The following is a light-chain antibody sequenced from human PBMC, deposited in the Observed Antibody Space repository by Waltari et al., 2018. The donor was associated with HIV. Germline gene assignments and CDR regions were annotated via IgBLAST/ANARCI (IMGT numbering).Light chain of an antibody. CDR1: IGPSSYA. CDR3: QTWVTGILV. Sequence: QLVLSQSPSASASLGASVHPPCTLSIGPSSYAIPCNQQQPEKGPQYLMKVNSDGSHTKGDGIPDRFSGSSSGAERYLTSSSLQSEDEADYYCQTWVTGILVFGGGTKLTVL. V-gene: IGLV4-69*01. J-gene: IGLJ3*02. CDR2: VNSDGSH.